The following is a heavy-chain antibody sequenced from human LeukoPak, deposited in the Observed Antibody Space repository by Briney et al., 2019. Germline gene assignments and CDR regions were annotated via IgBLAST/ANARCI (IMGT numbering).Heavy chain of an antibody. CDR3: ARVNYGPDY. Sequence: ASVKVSCKASGYTFTSYGISWVRQPPGQGLGWMGWISAYNGNTNYTQKLQGRVTMTTDTSTSTAYMELRRMRSDDTAVYYCARVNYGPDYWGQGTLVTVSS. D-gene: IGHD1-7*01. CDR1: GYTFTSYG. J-gene: IGHJ4*02. CDR2: ISAYNGNT. V-gene: IGHV1-18*01.